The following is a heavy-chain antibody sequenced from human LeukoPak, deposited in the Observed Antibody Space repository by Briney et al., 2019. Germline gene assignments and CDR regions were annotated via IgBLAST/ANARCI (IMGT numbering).Heavy chain of an antibody. Sequence: PGGSLRLSCAASGFTFSSYGIHWVRQAPGKGLEWVAVISDEGSKKYYADSVKGRFTISRDNSENTLYVQMNNLRPEDTAVYYCAKAAATLFDFFDYWCQGTLVTVSS. CDR1: GFTFSSYG. J-gene: IGHJ4*02. CDR2: ISDEGSKK. V-gene: IGHV3-30*18. D-gene: IGHD3-10*02. CDR3: AKAAATLFDFFDY.